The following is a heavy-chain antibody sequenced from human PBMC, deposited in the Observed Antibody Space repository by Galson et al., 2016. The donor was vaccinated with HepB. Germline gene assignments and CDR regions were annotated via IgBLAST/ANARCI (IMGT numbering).Heavy chain of an antibody. Sequence: SLRLSCAASGFSFSTYWMSWVRQAPGKGLEWVANIRPEGTEMYYVDSVKGRFTISRDNAKSSLYLQMNSLRAEDTALYYCAKWGSSAWYTDRYYFDYWGQGALVTVSS. D-gene: IGHD6-19*01. CDR1: GFSFSTYW. V-gene: IGHV3-7*03. J-gene: IGHJ4*02. CDR2: IRPEGTEM. CDR3: AKWGSSAWYTDRYYFDY.